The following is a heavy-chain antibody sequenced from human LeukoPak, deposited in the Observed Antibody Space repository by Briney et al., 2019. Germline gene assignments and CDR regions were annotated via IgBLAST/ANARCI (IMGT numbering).Heavy chain of an antibody. CDR3: ARDRGATTWGNWFDP. D-gene: IGHD1-26*01. J-gene: IGHJ5*02. Sequence: ASVKVSCKASGYTFTGYYMHWVRQAPGQGLEWMGWINTNTGNPTYAQGFTGRFVFSLDTSVSTAYLQISSLKAEDTAVYYCARDRGATTWGNWFDPWGQGTLVTVSS. CDR1: GYTFTGYY. V-gene: IGHV7-4-1*02. CDR2: INTNTGNP.